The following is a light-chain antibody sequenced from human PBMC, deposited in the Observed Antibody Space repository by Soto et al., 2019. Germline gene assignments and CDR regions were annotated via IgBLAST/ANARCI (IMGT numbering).Light chain of an antibody. J-gene: IGKJ5*01. V-gene: IGKV3D-20*02. CDR2: AAS. CDR3: QQRSNWPPIT. Sequence: EIVLMQSPGTLSLSPGERATLFCRASQSMKRRYLAWYQQKPGQAPRVLIYAASNRATGIPDRFSGSGSGTDFSLTISRLEPEDFAIYYCQQRSNWPPITFGQGTRLEIK. CDR1: QSMKRRY.